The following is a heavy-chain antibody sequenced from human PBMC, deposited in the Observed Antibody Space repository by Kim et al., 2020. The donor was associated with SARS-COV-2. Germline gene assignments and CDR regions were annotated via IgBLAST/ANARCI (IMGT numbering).Heavy chain of an antibody. CDR2: IYYSGST. CDR3: ARSSHPFSGGDYFDY. Sequence: SETLSLTCTVSGGSISSYYWSWIRQPPGKGLEWIGYIYYSGSTNYNPPLKSRVTISVDTSKNQFSLKLSSVTAADTAVYYCARSSHPFSGGDYFDYWGQGTLVTVSS. CDR1: GGSISSYY. J-gene: IGHJ4*02. V-gene: IGHV4-59*13. D-gene: IGHD3-16*01.